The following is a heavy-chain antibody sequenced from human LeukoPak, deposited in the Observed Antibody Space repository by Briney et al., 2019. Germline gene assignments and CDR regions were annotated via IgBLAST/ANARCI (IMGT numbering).Heavy chain of an antibody. V-gene: IGHV3-21*01. Sequence: GGSLRLSCAASTFTFSSYSMNWVSQAPGKGLEWVSSISTSSSYIYYADSMKGRFTISRDNAKNSLYLQMNSLRAEDTAVYYCAREVEGPYSSSWYEGGDYWGQGTLVTVSS. CDR2: ISTSSSYI. CDR3: AREVEGPYSSSWYEGGDY. J-gene: IGHJ4*02. D-gene: IGHD6-13*01. CDR1: TFTFSSYS.